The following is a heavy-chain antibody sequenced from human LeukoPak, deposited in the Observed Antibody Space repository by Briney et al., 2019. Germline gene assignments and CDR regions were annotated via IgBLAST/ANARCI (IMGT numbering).Heavy chain of an antibody. D-gene: IGHD3-3*01. CDR1: GGSFSGYY. CDR2: INHSGST. V-gene: IGHV4-34*01. CDR3: ARVRSGY. J-gene: IGHJ4*02. Sequence: PSETLSLTCAVYGGSFSGYYWSWIRQSPGKGLEWIGEINHSGSTNYNPSLKSQVTISVDTSKNQFSLKLSSVTAADTAVYYCARVRSGYWGQGTLVTVSS.